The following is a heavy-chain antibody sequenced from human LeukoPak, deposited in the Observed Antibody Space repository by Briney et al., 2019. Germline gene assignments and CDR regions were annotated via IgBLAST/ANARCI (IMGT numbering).Heavy chain of an antibody. Sequence: GGSLRLSCAASGFTFSSYGMHWVRQAPGKGLEWVAVISYDGSNKYYADSVKGRFTISRDNSKNTLYLQMNSLRAGDTAVYYCARAKYDSSGYYYSGFDIWGQGTMVTVSS. CDR3: ARAKYDSSGYYYSGFDI. V-gene: IGHV3-30*03. J-gene: IGHJ3*02. CDR1: GFTFSSYG. D-gene: IGHD3-22*01. CDR2: ISYDGSNK.